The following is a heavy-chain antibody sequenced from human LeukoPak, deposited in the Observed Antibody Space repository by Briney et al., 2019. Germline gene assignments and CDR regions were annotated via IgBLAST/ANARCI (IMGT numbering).Heavy chain of an antibody. CDR1: GYTFTDYY. Sequence: ASVKVSCKASGYTFTDYYMHWVRQAPGQGLEWMGWINPNSGVTNYAQKFQGRVTMTRDTSINTAYVELSRLRSDDTAVYYCARAPPITRGPFDPWGQGTLVTVSS. J-gene: IGHJ5*02. CDR3: ARAPPITRGPFDP. CDR2: INPNSGVT. D-gene: IGHD3-10*01. V-gene: IGHV1-2*02.